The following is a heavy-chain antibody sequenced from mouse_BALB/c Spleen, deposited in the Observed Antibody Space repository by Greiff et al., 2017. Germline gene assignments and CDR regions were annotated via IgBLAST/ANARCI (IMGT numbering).Heavy chain of an antibody. V-gene: IGHV3-8*02. CDR1: GDSITSCY. Sequence: EVKLVESGPSLVKPSQTLSLTCSVTGDSITSCYWNWIRKFPGNKLEYMGYISYSGSTYYNPSLKSRISITRDTSKNQYYLQLNSVTTEDTATYYCARGYGNYDYAMDYWGQGTSVTVSS. CDR2: ISYSGST. CDR3: ARGYGNYDYAMDY. J-gene: IGHJ4*01. D-gene: IGHD2-10*02.